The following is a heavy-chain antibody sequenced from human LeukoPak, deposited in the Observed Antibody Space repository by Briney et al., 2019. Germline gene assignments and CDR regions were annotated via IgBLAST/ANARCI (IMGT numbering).Heavy chain of an antibody. CDR3: ATPLHYGNNLGYYGMDV. J-gene: IGHJ6*02. CDR1: GFTFSSYG. Sequence: GGSLRLSCAASGFTFSSYGMHWVRQAPGKGLEWVAVIWYDGSNKYYADSVKGRFTISRDNSKNTLYLQMNSLRAEDTAVYYCATPLHYGNNLGYYGMDVWGQGTTVTVSS. V-gene: IGHV3-33*01. D-gene: IGHD4-11*01. CDR2: IWYDGSNK.